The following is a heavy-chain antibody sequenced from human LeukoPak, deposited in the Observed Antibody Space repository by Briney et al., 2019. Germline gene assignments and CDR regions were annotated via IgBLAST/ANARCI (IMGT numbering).Heavy chain of an antibody. CDR1: GITVSTNY. Sequence: GGSLRLTCAASGITVSTNYMNWVRQAPGKGLEWVSVIYSTDKTNYADSVQGRFTNSRDPSKNTVYLQMNSLRGEDTAVYYCAREIGYYFDNHSSRLRGRFDVWGTGTTVIVSS. J-gene: IGHJ6*04. CDR2: IYSTDKT. D-gene: IGHD3-22*01. V-gene: IGHV3-53*01. CDR3: AREIGYYFDNHSSRLRGRFDV.